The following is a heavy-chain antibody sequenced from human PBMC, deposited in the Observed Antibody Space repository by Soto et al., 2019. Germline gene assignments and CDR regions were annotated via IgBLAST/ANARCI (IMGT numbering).Heavy chain of an antibody. CDR3: ARTYYYDSSGPFLFDY. Sequence: QVQLVESGGGVVQPGRSLRLSCAASGFTFSSYGMHWVRQAPGKGLEWVAVISYDGSNKYYADSVKGRFTISRDNSKNTLYLQMNSLRAEDTAVYYCARTYYYDSSGPFLFDYWGQGTLVNVSS. J-gene: IGHJ4*02. CDR2: ISYDGSNK. V-gene: IGHV3-30*03. D-gene: IGHD3-22*01. CDR1: GFTFSSYG.